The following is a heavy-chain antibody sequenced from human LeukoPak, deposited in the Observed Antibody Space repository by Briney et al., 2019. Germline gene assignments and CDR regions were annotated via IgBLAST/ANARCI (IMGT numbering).Heavy chain of an antibody. V-gene: IGHV3-30*02. J-gene: IGHJ6*03. CDR3: TRVADYYYYNYMDV. D-gene: IGHD6-19*01. Sequence: QTGGSLRLSCAASGFTFSSYGMHWVRQAPGKGLEWVAFIRYDGSNKYYADSVKGRFTSSRDNSRNTLYLQMNSLRAEDTAMYYCTRVADYYYYNYMDVWGKGTTVTISS. CDR1: GFTFSSYG. CDR2: IRYDGSNK.